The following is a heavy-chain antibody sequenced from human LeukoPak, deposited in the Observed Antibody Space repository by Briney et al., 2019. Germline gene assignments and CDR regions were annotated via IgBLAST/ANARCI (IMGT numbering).Heavy chain of an antibody. Sequence: SVKVSCKASGGTFSSYAISWVRQAPGQGLEWMGGIIPIFGTANYAQKFRGRVTITADESTSTAYMELSSLRSEDTAVYYCARAGYQLLSNDAFDIWGQGTMVTVSS. D-gene: IGHD2-2*01. CDR2: IIPIFGTA. CDR3: ARAGYQLLSNDAFDI. V-gene: IGHV1-69*01. J-gene: IGHJ3*02. CDR1: GGTFSSYA.